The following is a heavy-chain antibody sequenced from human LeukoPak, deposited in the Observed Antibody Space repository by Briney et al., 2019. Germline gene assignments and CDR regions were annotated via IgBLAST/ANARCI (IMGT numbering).Heavy chain of an antibody. V-gene: IGHV1-69*05. CDR3: ARDGGRHRDSSGYYYLY. Sequence: GASVKVSCKASGGTFSSYAISWVRQAPGQGLEWMGGIIPIFGTANYAQKFQGRVTITTDESTSTAYMELSSLRSEDTAVYYCARDGGRHRDSSGYYYLYWGQGTLVTVSS. CDR2: IIPIFGTA. J-gene: IGHJ4*02. CDR1: GGTFSSYA. D-gene: IGHD3-22*01.